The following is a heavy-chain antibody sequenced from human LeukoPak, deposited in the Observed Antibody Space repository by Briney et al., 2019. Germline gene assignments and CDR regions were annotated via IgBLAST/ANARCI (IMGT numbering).Heavy chain of an antibody. D-gene: IGHD6-13*01. Sequence: PSETLSLTCAVYGASLNGHYWSWLRQPPGKGLEWIGRIYTSGSTNYNPSLKSRVTISVDTSKNQFSLKLSSVTAADTAVYYCACGIAAAGNRQGAFDIWGQGTMVTVSS. CDR3: ACGIAAAGNRQGAFDI. CDR1: GASLNGHY. CDR2: IYTSGST. J-gene: IGHJ3*02. V-gene: IGHV4-59*10.